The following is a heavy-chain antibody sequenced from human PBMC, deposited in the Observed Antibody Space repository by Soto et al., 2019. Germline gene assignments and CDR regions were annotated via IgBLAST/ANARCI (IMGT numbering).Heavy chain of an antibody. D-gene: IGHD6-13*01. Sequence: QVPLVQSGAEVKKPGASVKVSCKASGYTFTSYGISWVRQAPGQGLEWMGWISAYNGNTNYAQKLQGRVTMTTDTSTSTAYMELRSLRSDDTAVYYCARDDRYSSSWYPYYYYGMDVWGQGTTVTVSS. CDR3: ARDDRYSSSWYPYYYYGMDV. CDR1: GYTFTSYG. V-gene: IGHV1-18*01. J-gene: IGHJ6*02. CDR2: ISAYNGNT.